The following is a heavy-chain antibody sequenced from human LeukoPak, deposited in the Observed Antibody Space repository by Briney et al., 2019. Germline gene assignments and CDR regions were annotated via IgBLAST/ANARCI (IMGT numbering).Heavy chain of an antibody. CDR1: GFTFSSYG. J-gene: IGHJ4*02. CDR2: ISGSGGST. CDR3: AKDSPPVPQDYYDSICYFDY. D-gene: IGHD3-22*01. Sequence: KAGGSLRLSCAASGFTFSSYGMSWVRQAPGKGLEWVSAISGSGGSTYYADSVKGRFTISRDNSENTLYLQMNSLRAEDTAVYYCAKDSPPVPQDYYDSICYFDYWGQGTLVTVSS. V-gene: IGHV3-23*01.